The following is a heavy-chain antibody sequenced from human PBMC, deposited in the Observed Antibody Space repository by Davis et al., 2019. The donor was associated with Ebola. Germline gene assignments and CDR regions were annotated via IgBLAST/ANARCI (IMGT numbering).Heavy chain of an antibody. D-gene: IGHD2-21*02. V-gene: IGHV3-66*01. Sequence: GESLKISCAASGFTFSNAWMNWVRQAPGKGLEWVSVIYSGGSTYYADSVKGRFTISRDNSKNTLYLQMNSLRAEDTAVYYCARAVWGGDSIDWGQGTLVTVSS. J-gene: IGHJ4*02. CDR2: IYSGGST. CDR1: GFTFSNAW. CDR3: ARAVWGGDSID.